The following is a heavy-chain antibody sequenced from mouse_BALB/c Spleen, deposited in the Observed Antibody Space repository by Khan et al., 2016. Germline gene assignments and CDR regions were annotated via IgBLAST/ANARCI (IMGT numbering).Heavy chain of an antibody. CDR2: INPSTGYT. CDR3: ARGFYCYGSRCYAMSY. J-gene: IGHJ4*01. Sequence: VQLQESGAELAKPGASVKMSCKASGYTFTSYWMHWVKQRPGQGLEWIGYINPSTGYTEYNQKFKDKATLTADKSSSTAYMQLSSLTSEDSAVFYCARGFYCYGSRCYAMSYWGQVPSVPVS. D-gene: IGHD1-1*01. CDR1: GYTFTSYW. V-gene: IGHV1-7*01.